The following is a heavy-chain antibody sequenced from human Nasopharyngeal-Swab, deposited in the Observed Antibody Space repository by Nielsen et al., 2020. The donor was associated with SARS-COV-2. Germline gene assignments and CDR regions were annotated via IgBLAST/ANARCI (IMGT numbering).Heavy chain of an antibody. J-gene: IGHJ6*03. CDR1: GFIFRHYA. CDR2: IGNGGGRA. D-gene: IGHD2-15*01. CDR3: ARNDDDLVIWYYYYMYV. V-gene: IGHV3-23*03. Sequence: GGSLRLSCTASGFIFRHYAMSWVRLAPGKGLEWVSGIGNGGGRADYADSVKGRFTIFSDNYKNKLYLQLHSLRVEDTAVYYCARNDDDLVIWYYYYMYVWRKVTTVTVTS.